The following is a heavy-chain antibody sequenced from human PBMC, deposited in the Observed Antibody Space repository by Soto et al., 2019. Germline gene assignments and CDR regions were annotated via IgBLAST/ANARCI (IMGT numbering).Heavy chain of an antibody. V-gene: IGHV4-59*01. CDR3: ARGGGSRTQRY. J-gene: IGHJ4*02. Sequence: SETLSLTCTISCGSISVYYWSWIRQSPGQGLEWIGYIYDSGSPYYNPSLKTRVTISADTSKNQISLKLTSATAADTAVYFCARGGGSRTQRYWGRGTLVTVSP. D-gene: IGHD3-9*01. CDR1: CGSISVYY. CDR2: IYDSGSP.